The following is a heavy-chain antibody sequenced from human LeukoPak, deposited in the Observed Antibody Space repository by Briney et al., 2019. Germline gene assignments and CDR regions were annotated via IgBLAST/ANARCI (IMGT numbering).Heavy chain of an antibody. CDR1: GGSISSNTYY. Sequence: SETLSLTCTVSGGSISSNTYYWAWVRQPPGKGLEWIASTYYSGTTYYNPSLKSRVTLSLDTSRNQFSLKLSSVTAADTAVYYCARHPPPIAVAGTGAEYFQHWGQGTLVTVSS. D-gene: IGHD6-19*01. J-gene: IGHJ1*01. CDR2: TYYSGTT. CDR3: ARHPPPIAVAGTGAEYFQH. V-gene: IGHV4-39*01.